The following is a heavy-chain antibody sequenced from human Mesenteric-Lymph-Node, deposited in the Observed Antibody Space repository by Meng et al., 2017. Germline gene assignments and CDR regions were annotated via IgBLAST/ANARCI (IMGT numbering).Heavy chain of an antibody. CDR3: ARDGYNTYLDY. CDR2: ISSSSYI. V-gene: IGHV3-21*01. D-gene: IGHD5-24*01. J-gene: IGHJ4*02. Sequence: GESLKTSRAASGFTFSSYSMNWVRQAPGKGLEWVSSISSSSYIYYADSVKGRFTISRDNAKNSLYLQMNSLRAEDTAVYYCARDGYNTYLDYWGQGTLVTVSS. CDR1: GFTFSSYS.